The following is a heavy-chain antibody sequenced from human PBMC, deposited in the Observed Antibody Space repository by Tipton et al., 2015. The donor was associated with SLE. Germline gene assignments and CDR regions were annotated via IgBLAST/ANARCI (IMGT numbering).Heavy chain of an antibody. V-gene: IGHV4-4*02. CDR2: IYHSGST. CDR3: ARLRPPYLDY. J-gene: IGHJ4*02. Sequence: TLSLTCAVSGGSITSSNWWTWVRQTPGKGLEWIGEIYHSGSTNYNPSLMSRVTLSVDRSKDQFSLKLTSVTAADTAVYYCARLRPPYLDYWGQGTLVTVSS. CDR1: GGSITSSNW. D-gene: IGHD6-6*01.